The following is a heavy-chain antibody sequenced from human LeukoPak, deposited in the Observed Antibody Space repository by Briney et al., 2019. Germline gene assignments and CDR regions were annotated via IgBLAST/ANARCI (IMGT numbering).Heavy chain of an antibody. D-gene: IGHD2-21*01. V-gene: IGHV3-23*01. J-gene: IGHJ4*02. CDR3: AKSSTYSRSFFDY. Sequence: GGSLRLSCAASGFTFSSYAMSWVRQAPGKGLEWVSAVSGSGGSTYYADSVKGRFTISRDNSKNTLYLQMNSLRAEDTAVYYCAKSSTYSRSFFDYWGQGTLVTVSS. CDR2: VSGSGGST. CDR1: GFTFSSYA.